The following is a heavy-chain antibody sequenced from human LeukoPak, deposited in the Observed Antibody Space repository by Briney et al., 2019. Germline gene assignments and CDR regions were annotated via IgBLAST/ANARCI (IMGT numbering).Heavy chain of an antibody. CDR2: INSDGSST. CDR1: GFTFSSYW. CDR3: ASAKWELPFDD. Sequence: PGGSLGLSCAASGFTFSSYWMHWVRQAPGKGLVWVSRINSDGSSTTYADSVKGRFTISRDNAKNTLYLQMNSLRAEDTAVYYCASAKWELPFDDWGQGTLVTVSS. D-gene: IGHD1-26*01. J-gene: IGHJ4*02. V-gene: IGHV3-74*01.